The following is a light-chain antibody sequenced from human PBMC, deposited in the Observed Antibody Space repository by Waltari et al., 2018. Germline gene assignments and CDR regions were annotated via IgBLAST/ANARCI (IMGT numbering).Light chain of an antibody. V-gene: IGKV1-39*01. CDR1: PSISIY. Sequence: DIQMTQSPSSLSASVGDRVTITCRASPSISIYLNWYQQKPGKAPKLLIYAASSLQSGVPSRFSGSGSGTDFTLTISSLQPEDFATYYCQQSYSTPNTFGGGTKVEIK. CDR3: QQSYSTPNT. J-gene: IGKJ4*01. CDR2: AAS.